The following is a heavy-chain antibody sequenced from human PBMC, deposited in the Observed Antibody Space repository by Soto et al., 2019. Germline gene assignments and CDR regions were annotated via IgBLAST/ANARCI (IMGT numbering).Heavy chain of an antibody. CDR1: GGSISSYY. D-gene: IGHD3-3*01. V-gene: IGHV4-59*01. CDR2: IYYSGST. J-gene: IGHJ6*03. CDR3: ARAETRLRFLEWLPPGYYYMDV. Sequence: SETLSLTCTVSGGSISSYYWSWIRQPPGKGLEWIGYIYYSGSTNYNPSLKSRVTISVDTSKNQFSLKLSSVTAADTAVYYCARAETRLRFLEWLPPGYYYMDVWGKGTTVTVSS.